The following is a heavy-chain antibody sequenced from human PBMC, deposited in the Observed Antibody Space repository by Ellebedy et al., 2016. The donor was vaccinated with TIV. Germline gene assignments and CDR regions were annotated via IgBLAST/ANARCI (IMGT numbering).Heavy chain of an antibody. Sequence: ASVKVSCKASGYTFTANYVHWVRQVPGQGLEWMGWINPDSGGTNFAQKFQDRVSVTRDTSVSTVYMELSRLESDDPAVYFCARVRRASSGMDVWGQGTTVTVS. CDR3: ARVRRASSGMDV. CDR1: GYTFTANY. J-gene: IGHJ6*02. D-gene: IGHD3-10*01. CDR2: INPDSGGT. V-gene: IGHV1-2*02.